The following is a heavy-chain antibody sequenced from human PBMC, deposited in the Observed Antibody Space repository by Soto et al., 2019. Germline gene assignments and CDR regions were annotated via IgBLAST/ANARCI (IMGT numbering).Heavy chain of an antibody. D-gene: IGHD2-15*01. J-gene: IGHJ6*04. Sequence: EVQVLESGGDLVQPGGSLRLSCAASGFTFSNYAMNWVRQAPGKGPEWVSGISAGRSTYYADSVKGRFTISRDNSKSTLFLQMDILRSEVTALYYYTKVRGGPVLGKGTTVTVSS. CDR3: TKVRGGPV. CDR2: ISAGRST. CDR1: GFTFSNYA. V-gene: IGHV3-23*01.